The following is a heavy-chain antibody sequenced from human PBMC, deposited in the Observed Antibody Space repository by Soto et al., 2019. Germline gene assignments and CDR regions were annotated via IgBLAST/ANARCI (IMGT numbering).Heavy chain of an antibody. V-gene: IGHV4-31*11. J-gene: IGHJ4*02. CDR3: ASTRDYFDY. CDR1: GGSISTGGYY. Sequence: SETLSLTCAVSGGSISTGGYYWSWIRQHPGKGLEWIGYIYYSGGSSYNLSLKGRLTISVDTSKNQFSLKLSSVTAADTAVYYCASTRDYFDYWGQGILVTVSS. D-gene: IGHD1-1*01. CDR2: IYYSGGS.